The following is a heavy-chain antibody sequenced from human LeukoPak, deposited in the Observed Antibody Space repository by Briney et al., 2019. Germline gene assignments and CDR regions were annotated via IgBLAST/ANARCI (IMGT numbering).Heavy chain of an antibody. J-gene: IGHJ4*02. CDR3: ASGGTYDFWSGYQPRFDY. V-gene: IGHV4-39*01. Sequence: SETLSLTCTVSGGPISSSSYYWGWIRQPPGKGLEWIGSIYYSGSTYYNPSLKSRVTISADTSKNQFSLKLSSVTAADTAVYYCASGGTYDFWSGYQPRFDYWGQGTLVTVSS. CDR2: IYYSGST. D-gene: IGHD3-3*01. CDR1: GGPISSSSYY.